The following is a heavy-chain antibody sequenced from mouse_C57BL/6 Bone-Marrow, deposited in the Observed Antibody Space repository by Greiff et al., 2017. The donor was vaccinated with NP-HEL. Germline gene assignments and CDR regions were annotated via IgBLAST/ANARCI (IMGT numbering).Heavy chain of an antibody. CDR2: IYPGDGDT. J-gene: IGHJ2*01. V-gene: IGHV1-82*01. Sequence: QVQLQQSGPELVKPGASVKISCKASGYAFSSSWMNWVKQRPGKGLEWIGRIYPGDGDTNYNGKFKGKATLTADKSSSTAYMQLSSLTSEDSAVYICARWTNASVVFDYWGQGTTLTVSA. D-gene: IGHD1-1*01. CDR3: ARWTNASVVFDY. CDR1: GYAFSSSW.